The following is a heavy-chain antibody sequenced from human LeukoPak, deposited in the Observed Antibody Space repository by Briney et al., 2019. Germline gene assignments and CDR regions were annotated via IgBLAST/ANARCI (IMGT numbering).Heavy chain of an antibody. D-gene: IGHD1-20*01. CDR3: ARERIPGYFDL. CDR2: IYHSGTT. Sequence: NPSETLSLTCTVSGGSISGGDYYWTWIRQPPGKGLEWIGYIYHSGTTYYNPSLKSRVTISVDRSKNQFSLRLTSVTAADTAVYYCARERIPGYFDLWGRGTLVTVSS. V-gene: IGHV4-30-2*01. J-gene: IGHJ2*01. CDR1: GGSISGGDYY.